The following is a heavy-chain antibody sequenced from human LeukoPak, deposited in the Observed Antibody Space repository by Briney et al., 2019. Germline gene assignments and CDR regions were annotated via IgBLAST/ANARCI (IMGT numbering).Heavy chain of an antibody. CDR1: GGSISSYY. Sequence: SETLSLTCTVSGGSISSYYWGWIRQPPGKGLEWIGSIYYSGNTNNNPSLKSRVTISVDTSKNQFSLKLSSVTAVDTAVYYCARCGRFRSGAFDIWGQGTMVTVSS. V-gene: IGHV4-59*05. D-gene: IGHD3-3*01. CDR2: IYYSGNT. CDR3: ARCGRFRSGAFDI. J-gene: IGHJ3*02.